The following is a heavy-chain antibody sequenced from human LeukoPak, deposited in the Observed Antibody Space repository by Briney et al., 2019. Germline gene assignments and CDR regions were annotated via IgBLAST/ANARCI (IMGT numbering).Heavy chain of an antibody. Sequence: ASVKASCKASGGTFSSYAISWVRQAPGQGLEWMGGIIPIFGTANYAQKFQGRVTITTDESTSTAYMELSSLRSEDTAVYYCAREGYSSSWSPSFFGYWGQGTLVTVSS. CDR3: AREGYSSSWSPSFFGY. V-gene: IGHV1-69*05. CDR2: IIPIFGTA. CDR1: GGTFSSYA. D-gene: IGHD6-13*01. J-gene: IGHJ4*02.